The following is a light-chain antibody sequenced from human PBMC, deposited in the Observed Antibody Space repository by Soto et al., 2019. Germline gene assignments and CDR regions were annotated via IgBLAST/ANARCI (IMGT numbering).Light chain of an antibody. Sequence: EIVMTQSPATLSVSPGQRATLSCRASQSITNNHLAWYQQKPGQAPRLLIYGASSRATGVPPRFSGSGSGTELALTISSRQSEDFAVSYCQQYSNWPRGTFGQGTKLQIK. CDR3: QQYSNWPRGT. V-gene: IGKV3-15*01. J-gene: IGKJ2*01. CDR1: QSITNN. CDR2: GAS.